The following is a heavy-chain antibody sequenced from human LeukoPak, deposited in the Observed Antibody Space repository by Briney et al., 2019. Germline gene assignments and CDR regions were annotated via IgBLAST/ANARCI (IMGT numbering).Heavy chain of an antibody. CDR1: GXTFSSYS. CDR2: ISSSSYI. Sequence: GGSLRLSCAASGXTFSSYSMNWVRQAPGKGLEWVSSISSSSYIYYADSVKGRFTISRDKAKNSLYLQMNSLRAEDTAIYYCAREGMVATFDYWGQGTLVTVSS. V-gene: IGHV3-21*01. CDR3: AREGMVATFDY. J-gene: IGHJ4*02. D-gene: IGHD5-12*01.